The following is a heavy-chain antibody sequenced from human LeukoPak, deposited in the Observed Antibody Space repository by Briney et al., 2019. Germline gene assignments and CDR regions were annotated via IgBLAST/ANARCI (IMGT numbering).Heavy chain of an antibody. J-gene: IGHJ4*02. D-gene: IGHD5-12*01. V-gene: IGHV3-23*01. CDR2: ISGSSGNT. CDR1: GFTFSSYW. Sequence: GGSLRLSCAASGFTFSSYWMHWVRQAPGKGLVWVSAISGSSGNTYYADSVKGRFTISRDNSKNTLYLQMNNLRAEDTAVYYCARDSRVDRGYSGYDLPNFDYWGQGTLVTVSS. CDR3: ARDSRVDRGYSGYDLPNFDY.